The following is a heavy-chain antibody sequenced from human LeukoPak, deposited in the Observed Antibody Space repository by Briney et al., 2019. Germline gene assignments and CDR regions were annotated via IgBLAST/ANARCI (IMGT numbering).Heavy chain of an antibody. CDR1: GFTFSSYW. J-gene: IGHJ6*03. V-gene: IGHV3-7*01. CDR2: IKQDGSEK. D-gene: IGHD3-10*01. Sequence: PGGSLRLSCAASGFTFSSYWMSWVRQAPGKGREWVANIKQDGSEKYYVDSVKGRFTISRDNAKNSLYLQMNRLRAEDTAVYYCAREKEAPSYPYYYGSGSYYNGSGPRMYYYMDVWGKGTTVTISS. CDR3: AREKEAPSYPYYYGSGSYYNGSGPRMYYYMDV.